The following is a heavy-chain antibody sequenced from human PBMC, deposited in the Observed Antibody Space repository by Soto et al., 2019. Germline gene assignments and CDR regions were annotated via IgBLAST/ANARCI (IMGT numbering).Heavy chain of an antibody. CDR3: ARAPFDSSGYYDTFDAFDI. D-gene: IGHD3-22*01. CDR1: GYTFTSYD. V-gene: IGHV1-46*01. Sequence: ASVKVSCKASGYTFTSYDINWVRQAPGQGLEWMGIINPSGGSTSYAQKFQGGVTMTRDTSTSTVYMELSSLRSEDTAVYYCARAPFDSSGYYDTFDAFDIWGQGTMVTVSS. CDR2: INPSGGST. J-gene: IGHJ3*02.